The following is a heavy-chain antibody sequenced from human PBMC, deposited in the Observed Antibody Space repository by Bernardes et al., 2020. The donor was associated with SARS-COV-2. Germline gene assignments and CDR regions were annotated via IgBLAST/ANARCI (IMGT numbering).Heavy chain of an antibody. CDR1: GFTFSSYA. V-gene: IGHV3-23*01. CDR3: AKDHIYDFWSGYSRDFDY. J-gene: IGHJ4*02. CDR2: ISGSGGST. Sequence: GGSLRLSCAASGFTFSSYAMSWVRQAPGKGLEWVSAISGSGGSTYYADSVKGRFTISRDNSKNTLYLQMNSLRAEDTAVYYCAKDHIYDFWSGYSRDFDYWGQGTLVTVSS. D-gene: IGHD3-3*01.